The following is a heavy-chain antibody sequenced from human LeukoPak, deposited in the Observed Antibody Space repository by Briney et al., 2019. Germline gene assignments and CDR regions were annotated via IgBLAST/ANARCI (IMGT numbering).Heavy chain of an antibody. CDR3: ARSSGWYHRGPDYYYYYMDV. Sequence: GGSLRLSCAASGFIFNSHSMNWVRQAPGKGLEWVSSISSTSSCIYYADSVKSRFTISRDNAKNSLYLQMNSLRAEDTAVYYCARSSGWYHRGPDYYYYYMDVWGKGTTVTVS. CDR2: ISSTSSCI. D-gene: IGHD6-19*01. V-gene: IGHV3-21*01. J-gene: IGHJ6*03. CDR1: GFIFNSHS.